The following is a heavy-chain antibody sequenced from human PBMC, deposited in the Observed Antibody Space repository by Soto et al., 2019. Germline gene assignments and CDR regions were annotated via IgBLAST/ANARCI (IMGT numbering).Heavy chain of an antibody. Sequence: GESLKISCKASGYSFTSYWIGWERQMPGKGLEWMGIIYPGDSDTRYSPSFQGQVTISADKSISTAYLQWSSLTASDTAMYYCASGYCSGGSCSLYGMDVWGQGTSVT. D-gene: IGHD2-15*01. CDR1: GYSFTSYW. V-gene: IGHV5-51*01. CDR2: IYPGDSDT. CDR3: ASGYCSGGSCSLYGMDV. J-gene: IGHJ6*02.